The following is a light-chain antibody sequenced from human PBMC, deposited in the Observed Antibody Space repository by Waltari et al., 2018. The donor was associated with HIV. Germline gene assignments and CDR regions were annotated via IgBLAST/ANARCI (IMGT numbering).Light chain of an antibody. CDR3: QQYSEWPLT. CDR2: EAS. J-gene: IGKJ3*01. CDR1: QNVSSH. Sequence: MAQSPDTLSLSPGERATLSCRASQNVSSHLAWYQQRPGQPPRLLMYEASTWATDVPVRFSGSGSGSEFYLTISSLQSEDIGVYFCQQYSEWPLTFGPGTRLNIK. V-gene: IGKV3-15*01.